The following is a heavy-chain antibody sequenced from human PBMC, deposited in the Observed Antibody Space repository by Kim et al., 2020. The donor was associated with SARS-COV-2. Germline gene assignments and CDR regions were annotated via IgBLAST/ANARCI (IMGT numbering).Heavy chain of an antibody. V-gene: IGHV7-4-1*02. Sequence: ASVKVSCKASGYTFTSYAMNWVRQAPGQGLEWMGWINTNTGNPTYAQGFTGRFVFSLDTSVSTAYLQISSLKAEDTAVYYCARGLFDYAYYYGMDVWGQGTTVTVSS. CDR2: INTNTGNP. CDR3: ARGLFDYAYYYGMDV. J-gene: IGHJ6*02. D-gene: IGHD4-17*01. CDR1: GYTFTSYA.